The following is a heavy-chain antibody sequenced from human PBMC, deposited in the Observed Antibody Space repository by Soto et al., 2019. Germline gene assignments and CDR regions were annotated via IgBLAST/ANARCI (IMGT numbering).Heavy chain of an antibody. CDR2: INHSGST. CDR3: ARGWGRIFDY. CDR1: GGSFSGYY. Sequence: QVQLQQWGAGLLKPSETLSLTCAVYGGSFSGYYWNWIRQPPGKGLEWIGAINHSGSTNYNPSLKSRVTLSVDTSKNQFSLKLSSVTAADTAVYYCARGWGRIFDYWGQGTLVTVSS. D-gene: IGHD7-27*01. J-gene: IGHJ4*02. V-gene: IGHV4-34*01.